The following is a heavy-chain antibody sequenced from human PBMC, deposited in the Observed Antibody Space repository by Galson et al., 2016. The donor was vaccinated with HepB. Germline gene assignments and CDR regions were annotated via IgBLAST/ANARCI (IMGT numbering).Heavy chain of an antibody. Sequence: SLRLSCAASGFTFRNYALSWVRRAPGKGLEWVSHIDGPTPTTHYADSVRGRFSIYRDNSRDTLYLQMDSLTAEDSAIYYCTAWLSQQFDYWGQGTLVTVSS. V-gene: IGHV3-23*01. CDR1: GFTFRNYA. CDR3: TAWLSQQFDY. CDR2: IDGPTPTT. J-gene: IGHJ4*02. D-gene: IGHD6-13*01.